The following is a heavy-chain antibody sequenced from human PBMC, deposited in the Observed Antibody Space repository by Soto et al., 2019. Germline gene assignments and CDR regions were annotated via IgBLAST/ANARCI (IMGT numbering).Heavy chain of an antibody. CDR3: ARVFRNYYDSSGTPDAFDI. V-gene: IGHV4-31*03. D-gene: IGHD3-22*01. CDR1: GGSISSGGYY. J-gene: IGHJ3*02. Sequence: SETLSLTCTISGGSISSGGYYWSWIRQHPGKGLEWIGYIYYSGSTYYNPSLKSRVTISVDTSKNQFSLKLSSVTAADTAVYYCARVFRNYYDSSGTPDAFDIWGQGTMVTVSS. CDR2: IYYSGST.